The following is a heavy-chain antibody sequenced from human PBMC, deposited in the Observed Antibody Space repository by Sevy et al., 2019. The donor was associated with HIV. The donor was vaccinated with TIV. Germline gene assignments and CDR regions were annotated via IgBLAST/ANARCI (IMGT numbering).Heavy chain of an antibody. V-gene: IGHV4-31*03. CDR2: TYYNGNT. Sequence: SETLSLTCSVSGVSLSNGAYYWCWIRQHPEKGLEWIGYTYYNGNTYYNPSLKSRATISADMSKNHFSLRLSSVTAADTAVYYCSRASLSFFYLDVWGNGTAVTVSS. J-gene: IGHJ6*03. CDR1: GVSLSNGAYY. CDR3: SRASLSFFYLDV.